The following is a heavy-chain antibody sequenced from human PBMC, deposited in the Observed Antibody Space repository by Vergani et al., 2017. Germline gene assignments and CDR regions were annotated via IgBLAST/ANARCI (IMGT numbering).Heavy chain of an antibody. D-gene: IGHD4-23*01. CDR3: ARSRTVVTPDAFDI. Sequence: VQLVESGGGVVQPGRSLRLSCAASGFTFSSYGMNWVRQAPGKGLEWVSYISSSSSTIYYADSVKGRFTISRDNAKNSLYLQMNSLRDEDTAVYYCARSRTVVTPDAFDIWGQGTMVTVSS. CDR2: ISSSSSTI. J-gene: IGHJ3*02. V-gene: IGHV3-48*02. CDR1: GFTFSSYG.